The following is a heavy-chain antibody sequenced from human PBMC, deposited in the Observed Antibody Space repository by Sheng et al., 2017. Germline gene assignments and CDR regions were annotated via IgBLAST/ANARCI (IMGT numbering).Heavy chain of an antibody. CDR2: ISWNSGSI. V-gene: IGHV3-9*01. J-gene: IGHJ3*02. Sequence: EVQLVESRGGLVQPGRSLRLSCAASGFTFDDYAMHWVRQAPGKGLEWVSGISWNSGSIGYADSVKGRFTISRDNAKNSLYLQMNSLRAEDTALYYCASGGGGYYDSSMGAFDIWGQGTMVTVSS. CDR1: GFTFDDYA. D-gene: IGHD3-22*01. CDR3: ASGGGGYYDSSMGAFDI.